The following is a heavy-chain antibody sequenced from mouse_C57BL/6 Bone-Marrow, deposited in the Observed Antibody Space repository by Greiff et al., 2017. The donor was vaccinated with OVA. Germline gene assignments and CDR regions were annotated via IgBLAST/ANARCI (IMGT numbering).Heavy chain of an antibody. D-gene: IGHD4-1*01. V-gene: IGHV1-50*01. Sequence: QVQLQQPGAELVKPGASVKLSCKASGYTFTSYWMQWVKQRPGQGLEWIGEIDPSDSYTNYNQKFKGKATLTVDTSSSTAYMQLSILTSEDSAVYYCARDWDEDNWGQGTTLTVSS. J-gene: IGHJ2*01. CDR1: GYTFTSYW. CDR2: IDPSDSYT. CDR3: ARDWDEDN.